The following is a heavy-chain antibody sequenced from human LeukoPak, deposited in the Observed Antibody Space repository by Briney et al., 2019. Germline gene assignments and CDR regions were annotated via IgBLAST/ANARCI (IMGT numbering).Heavy chain of an antibody. J-gene: IGHJ4*02. V-gene: IGHV1-46*01. Sequence: ASVKVSCKASGYTFTSYYMHWVRQAPGQGLEWMGIINPSGGSTSYAQKFQGRVTMTRDTSTSTVYMELSSLRSEDTAVYYCARGVTIFGVVILPPVDYWGQGTLVTVSS. CDR1: GYTFTSYY. D-gene: IGHD3-3*01. CDR3: ARGVTIFGVVILPPVDY. CDR2: INPSGGST.